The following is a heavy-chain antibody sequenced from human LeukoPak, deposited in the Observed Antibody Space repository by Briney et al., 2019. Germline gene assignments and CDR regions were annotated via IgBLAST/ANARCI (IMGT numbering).Heavy chain of an antibody. Sequence: PGGSLRLSCAASGFTFDDYAMHWVQQAPGKGLEWVLGISWNSGSIGYADSVKGRFTISRDNAKNSLYLQMNSLRDEDTALYYCANLGSAGCRRITSCSAYMDVWGKGTTVTVSS. D-gene: IGHD2-2*01. J-gene: IGHJ6*03. V-gene: IGHV3-9*01. CDR1: GFTFDDYA. CDR3: ANLGSAGCRRITSCSAYMDV. CDR2: ISWNSGSI.